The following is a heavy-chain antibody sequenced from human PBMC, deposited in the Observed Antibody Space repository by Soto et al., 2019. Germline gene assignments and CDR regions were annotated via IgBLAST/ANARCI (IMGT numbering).Heavy chain of an antibody. Sequence: SETLCLTCAVSGGSISSSNWWSWVRQPPGKGLEWIGEIYHSGSTNYNPSLKSRVTISVDKSKNQFSLKLSSVTAADTAVYYCASANIAAAGFYYYGMDVWGRGTTVTVSS. CDR2: IYHSGST. V-gene: IGHV4-4*02. CDR3: ASANIAAAGFYYYGMDV. D-gene: IGHD6-13*01. J-gene: IGHJ6*02. CDR1: GGSISSSNW.